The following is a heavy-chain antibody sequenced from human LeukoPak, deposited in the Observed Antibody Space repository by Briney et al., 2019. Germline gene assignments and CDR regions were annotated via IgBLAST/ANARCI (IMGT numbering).Heavy chain of an antibody. CDR2: IGSAGAT. CDR1: GFTFSNYD. CDR3: ARGGISAFMPDNWYFDL. V-gene: IGHV3-13*01. Sequence: GGSLRLSCAASGFTFSNYDMHWVRQATGKGLEWVSAIGSAGATYYPGSLKGRFTISRKNAKNSLFLQMNSLRVGDTAVYFCARGGISAFMPDNWYFDLWGRGTLVTVSS. D-gene: IGHD1-26*01. J-gene: IGHJ2*01.